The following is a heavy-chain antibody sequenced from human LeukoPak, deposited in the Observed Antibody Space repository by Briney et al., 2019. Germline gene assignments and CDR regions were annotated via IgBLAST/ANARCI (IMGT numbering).Heavy chain of an antibody. CDR3: ASDNIYCSSTSCSEGTDY. D-gene: IGHD2-2*01. J-gene: IGHJ4*02. V-gene: IGHV4-4*07. Sequence: SETLSLTCTVSGGSISSYYGSWIRQPAGKGLEWIGRIYTSGSTNYNPSLKSRVTMSVDTSKNQFSLKLSSVTAADTAVYYCASDNIYCSSTSCSEGTDYWGQGTLVTVSS. CDR2: IYTSGST. CDR1: GGSISSYY.